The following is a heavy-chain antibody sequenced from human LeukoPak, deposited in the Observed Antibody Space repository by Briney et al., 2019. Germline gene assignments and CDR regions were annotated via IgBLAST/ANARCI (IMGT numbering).Heavy chain of an antibody. Sequence: GASVKVSCKASGYTLTSYGISWVRQAPGQGLEWMGWISAYNGNTNYAQKLQGRVTMTTDTSTSTAYMELRSLRSDDTAVYYCARSTGTADYYYGMDVWGQGTTVTVSS. CDR3: ARSTGTADYYYGMDV. CDR2: ISAYNGNT. D-gene: IGHD1-1*01. CDR1: GYTLTSYG. J-gene: IGHJ6*02. V-gene: IGHV1-18*01.